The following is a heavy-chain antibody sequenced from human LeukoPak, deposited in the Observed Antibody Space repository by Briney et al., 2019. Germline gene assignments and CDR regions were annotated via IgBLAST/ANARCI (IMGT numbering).Heavy chain of an antibody. CDR1: GYTFTSNY. Sequence: ASVKVSFTASGYTFTSNYMHWGRHPPGQGLEWMGIMNPSGSGTSYAQNFQGRVTMTRDTSTSTVYMELSSLRSEDTAVYYCARDHALVGATHRGYFDYWGQGTLVTVSS. CDR3: ARDHALVGATHRGYFDY. V-gene: IGHV1-46*01. CDR2: MNPSGSGT. J-gene: IGHJ4*02. D-gene: IGHD1-26*01.